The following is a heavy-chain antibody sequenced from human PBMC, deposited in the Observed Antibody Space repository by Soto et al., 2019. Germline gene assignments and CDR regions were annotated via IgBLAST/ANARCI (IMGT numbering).Heavy chain of an antibody. J-gene: IGHJ6*02. CDR2: INWNSGSI. Sequence: EVQLVESGGGLVQPGRSLRLSCSASGFTFDDYAMHWVLQAPGKGLEWVSGINWNSGSIGYADSVKGRFTISRDNAKNSLYLQMNSLRTEDTALYYCAKEKGFGGVRKGMDVWGQGTTVTVSS. V-gene: IGHV3-9*01. D-gene: IGHD3-16*01. CDR1: GFTFDDYA. CDR3: AKEKGFGGVRKGMDV.